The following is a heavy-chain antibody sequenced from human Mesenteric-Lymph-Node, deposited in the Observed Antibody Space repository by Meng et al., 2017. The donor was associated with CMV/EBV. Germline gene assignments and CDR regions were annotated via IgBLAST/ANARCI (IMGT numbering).Heavy chain of an antibody. Sequence: KASGGTFSSYAISWVRQAPGQGLEWMGGIIPIFGTANYAQKFQGRVTITADESTSTAYMELRSLRSDDTAVYYCARRGISGWYYPDYWGQGTLVTVSS. J-gene: IGHJ4*02. D-gene: IGHD6-19*01. CDR1: GGTFSSYA. CDR3: ARRGISGWYYPDY. CDR2: IIPIFGTA. V-gene: IGHV1-69*01.